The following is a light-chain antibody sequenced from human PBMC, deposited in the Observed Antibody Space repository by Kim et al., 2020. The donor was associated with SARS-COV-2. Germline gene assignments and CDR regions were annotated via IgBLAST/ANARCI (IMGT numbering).Light chain of an antibody. CDR3: QAWDSSYVI. J-gene: IGLJ2*01. CDR2: HDA. CDR1: RLGYKY. V-gene: IGLV3-1*01. Sequence: SYELTQPPSVSVSPGQTASITCSGNRLGYKYVCWYQQRPGQSPVLVIYHDAKRPSGIPERFSGSNSGNTATLTISGTQAMDEADYYCQAWDSSYVIFGGG.